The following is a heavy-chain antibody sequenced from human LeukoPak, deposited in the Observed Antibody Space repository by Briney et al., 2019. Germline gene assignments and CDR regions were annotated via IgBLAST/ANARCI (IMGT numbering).Heavy chain of an antibody. CDR1: GYTFSSYY. V-gene: IGHV1-46*01. D-gene: IGHD5-24*01. Sequence: ASVKVSCKPSGYTFSSYYIHWVRQAPGQGLEWMGLINPGSGGTSYAQKFQGRVTLTRDTSTTSVYMELSSLTSEDTAMYFCAKDGDVGMATREDWWGQGTLVSVSS. CDR3: AKDGDVGMATREDW. J-gene: IGHJ4*02. CDR2: INPGSGGT.